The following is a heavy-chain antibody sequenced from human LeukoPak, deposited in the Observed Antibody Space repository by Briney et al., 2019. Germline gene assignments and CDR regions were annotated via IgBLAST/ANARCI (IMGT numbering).Heavy chain of an antibody. V-gene: IGHV3-21*01. Sequence: GRSLRLSCAASGFTFDHYAMNWVRQAPGKGLEWVSSISSSSSYIYYADSVKGRFTISRDNAKNSLYLQMNSLRAEDTAVYYCARDDYGDCWGQGTLVTVSS. CDR1: GFTFDHYA. CDR2: ISSSSSYI. CDR3: ARDDYGDC. J-gene: IGHJ4*02.